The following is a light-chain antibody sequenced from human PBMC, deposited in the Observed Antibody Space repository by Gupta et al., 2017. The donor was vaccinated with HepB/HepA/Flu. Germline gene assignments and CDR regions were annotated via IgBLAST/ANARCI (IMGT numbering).Light chain of an antibody. V-gene: IGLV2-11*01. J-gene: IGLJ2*01. CDR3: CSHVGSVV. CDR2: DVT. Sequence: QSALTQPRSVSGSPGQSVTTSCTGTRSDVGNYNYVSWYQHHPGKAPKLMIYDVTKRPSGVPDRFSGSKSGNTASLTISRLQAEDEADYYCCSHVGSVVFGGGTKLTVL. CDR1: RSDVGNYNY.